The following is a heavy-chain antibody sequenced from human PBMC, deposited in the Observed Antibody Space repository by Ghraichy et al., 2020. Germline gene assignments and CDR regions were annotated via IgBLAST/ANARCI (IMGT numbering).Heavy chain of an antibody. Sequence: SETLSLTCAVYGGSFSGYYWSWIRQPPGKGLEWIGEINHSGSTNYNPSLKSRVTISVDTSKNQFSLKLSSVTAADTAVYYCARGFAVDFDYWGQGTLVTVSS. CDR1: GGSFSGYY. CDR2: INHSGST. D-gene: IGHD4-23*01. V-gene: IGHV4-34*01. CDR3: ARGFAVDFDY. J-gene: IGHJ4*02.